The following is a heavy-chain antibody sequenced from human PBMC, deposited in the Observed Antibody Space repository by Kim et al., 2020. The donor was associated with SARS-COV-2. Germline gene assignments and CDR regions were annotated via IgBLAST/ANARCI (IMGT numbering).Heavy chain of an antibody. Sequence: GGSLRLSCAASGFTFSNAGISWVRQAPGKGLEWVGRIKSKTDGGTTDYAAPVKGRFTISRDDSKNTLYLQMNSLKTEGAAVYYCTLQANDSSGYYYGNIDYWGQGTLVTVPS. CDR2: IKSKTDGGTT. CDR1: GFTFSNAG. V-gene: IGHV3-15*01. D-gene: IGHD3-22*01. CDR3: TLQANDSSGYYYGNIDY. J-gene: IGHJ4*02.